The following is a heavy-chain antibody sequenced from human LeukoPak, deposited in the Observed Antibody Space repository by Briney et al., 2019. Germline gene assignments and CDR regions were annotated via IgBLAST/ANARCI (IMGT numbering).Heavy chain of an antibody. V-gene: IGHV1-18*01. CDR3: ARANYYDSSGYYYLDFDF. D-gene: IGHD3-22*01. Sequence: ASVKVPCKASGYTFTSYGISWVRQAPGQGLEWMGWISAYNGNTNYAQKLQGRVTMTTDTSTSTAYMELRSMRSDDTAVYYCARANYYDSSGYYYLDFDFWGQGTLVTVSS. J-gene: IGHJ4*02. CDR2: ISAYNGNT. CDR1: GYTFTSYG.